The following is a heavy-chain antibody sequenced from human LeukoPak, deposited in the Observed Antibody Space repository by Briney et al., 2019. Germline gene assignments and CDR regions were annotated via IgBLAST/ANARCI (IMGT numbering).Heavy chain of an antibody. Sequence: GGSLRLSCAASGFTFSSYSMNWVRQAPGKGLEWVSSISSSSGYIYYADSVKGRFTISRDNAKHSLYLQMNSLRAEDTAVYYCAREWESDLWGQGTLVTVSS. J-gene: IGHJ5*02. CDR3: AREWESDL. CDR1: GFTFSSYS. CDR2: ISSSSGYI. D-gene: IGHD1-26*01. V-gene: IGHV3-21*01.